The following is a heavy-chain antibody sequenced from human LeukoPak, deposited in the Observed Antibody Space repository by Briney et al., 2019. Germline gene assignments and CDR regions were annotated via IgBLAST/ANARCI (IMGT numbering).Heavy chain of an antibody. CDR3: ARLRSTAHHPLAFDP. CDR1: GYSFTSYW. D-gene: IGHD2-21*02. V-gene: IGHV5-51*01. J-gene: IGHJ5*02. Sequence: GESLKISCKGSGYSFTSYWIAWVRQMPGQGLEWMGIIYPGDSDTRYSPSFRGQVTISADKSISTAYLQWSSLKASDTAMYYCARLRSTAHHPLAFDPWGQGTLVTVSS. CDR2: IYPGDSDT.